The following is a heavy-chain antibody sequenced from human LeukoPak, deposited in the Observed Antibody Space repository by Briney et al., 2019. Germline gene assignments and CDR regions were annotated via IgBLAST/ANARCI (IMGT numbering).Heavy chain of an antibody. Sequence: SETLSLTCTVSGGSISSSSSYWGWIRQPPGKGLEWIGCIYYSGSTYYNPSLTSRVTISVDTSKNQFSLKLSSVTAAEPAFYVCARHEQLAPFDCGGQRTLVTVPS. V-gene: IGHV4-39*01. D-gene: IGHD6-13*01. J-gene: IGHJ4*02. CDR3: ARHEQLAPFDC. CDR2: IYYSGST. CDR1: GGSISSSSSY.